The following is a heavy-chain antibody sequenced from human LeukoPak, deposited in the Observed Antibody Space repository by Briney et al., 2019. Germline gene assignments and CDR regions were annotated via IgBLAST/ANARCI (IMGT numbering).Heavy chain of an antibody. CDR2: IYWDDDK. V-gene: IGHV2-5*02. CDR3: AHSTYYYGSGNNKGKTFDY. J-gene: IGHJ4*02. CDR1: GFSLSTSGVG. D-gene: IGHD3-10*01. Sequence: ESGPTLVNPTQTLTLTCTFSGFSLSTSGVGVGWIRQPPGKALEWLALIYWDDDKRYSPSLKSRLTITKDTSKNQVVLTMTNMDPVDTATYYCAHSTYYYGSGNNKGKTFDYWGQGTLVTVSS.